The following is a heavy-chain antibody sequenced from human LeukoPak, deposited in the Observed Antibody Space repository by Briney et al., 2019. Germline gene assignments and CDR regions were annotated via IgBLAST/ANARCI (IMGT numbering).Heavy chain of an antibody. CDR2: IYTSGST. J-gene: IGHJ6*02. CDR1: GGSISSYY. CDR3: ARDDVAAAGTNYYYYYGMDV. D-gene: IGHD6-13*01. Sequence: PSETLSLTCTVSGGSISSYYWSWIRPPAAKGLEWIGRIYTSGSTNYNPSLKSRVTMSLDTSKNQVSLKLSSVTAADTAVYYCARDDVAAAGTNYYYYYGMDVWSQGTTVTVSS. V-gene: IGHV4-4*07.